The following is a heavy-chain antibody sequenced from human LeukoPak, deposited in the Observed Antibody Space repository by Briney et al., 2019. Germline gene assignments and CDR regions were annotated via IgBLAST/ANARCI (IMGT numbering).Heavy chain of an antibody. CDR1: GGTFSSYA. CDR2: IIPIFGTA. V-gene: IGHV1-69*13. J-gene: IGHJ5*02. D-gene: IGHD1-20*01. CDR3: ARKKGGDIYNWNEPDSWFDP. Sequence: GASVKVSCKASGGTFSSYAISWVRQAPGQGLEWMGGIIPIFGTANYAQKFQGRVTITADESTSTAYMELSTLRFEDTAIYYCARKKGGDIYNWNEPDSWFDPWGQGTLVTVSS.